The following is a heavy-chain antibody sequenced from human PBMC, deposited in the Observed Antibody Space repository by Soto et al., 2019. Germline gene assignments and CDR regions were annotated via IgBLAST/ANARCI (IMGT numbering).Heavy chain of an antibody. V-gene: IGHV4-34*01. CDR2: INHSGST. CDR3: ASAIRAPPSVGSSWYLDY. Sequence: QVQLQQWGAGLLKPSETLSLTCAVYGGSFSGYYWSWIRQLPGKGLEWIGEINHSGSTNYNPPLQSRVAISLDTSNNHLSLKLSSVTAAAPAVSYCASAIRAPPSVGSSWYLDYWGDGTLDTVSS. CDR1: GGSFSGYY. J-gene: IGHJ4*01. D-gene: IGHD6-13*01.